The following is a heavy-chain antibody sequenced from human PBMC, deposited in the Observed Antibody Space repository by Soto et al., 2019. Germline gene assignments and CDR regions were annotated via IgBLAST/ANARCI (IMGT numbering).Heavy chain of an antibody. D-gene: IGHD3-22*01. V-gene: IGHV4-59*01. CDR1: CGSISSYY. CDR3: ERGFRDSSGYYERWTYGMDV. Sequence: SETLSLTCTVSCGSISSYYWSWIRQPPGKGLEWIGYIYYSGSTNYNPSLKSRVTISVDTSKNQFSLKLSSVTAADTAVYYCERGFRDSSGYYERWTYGMDVWGQGTTVTVSS. CDR2: IYYSGST. J-gene: IGHJ6*02.